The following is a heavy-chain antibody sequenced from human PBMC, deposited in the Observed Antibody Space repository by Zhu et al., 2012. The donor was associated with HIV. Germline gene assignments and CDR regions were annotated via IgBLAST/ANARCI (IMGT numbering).Heavy chain of an antibody. CDR2: IYYSGST. CDR3: AREPXDGYNYVVTSDL. D-gene: IGHD5-24*01. J-gene: IGHJ2*01. V-gene: IGHV4-59*01. Sequence: QVQLQESGPGLVKPSETLSLTCTVSGGSISSYYWSWIRQPPGKGLEWIGYIYYSGSTNYNPSLKSRVTISVDTSKNQFSLKLSSVTAADTAVYYCAREPXDGYNYVVTSDLWGRGHPGHCLL. CDR1: GGSISSYY.